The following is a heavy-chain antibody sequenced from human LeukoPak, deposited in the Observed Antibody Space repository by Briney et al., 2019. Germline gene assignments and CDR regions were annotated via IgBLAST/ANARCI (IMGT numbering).Heavy chain of an antibody. CDR3: ARGAVVVMGFDY. CDR2: IIPIFGTA. D-gene: IGHD3-22*01. J-gene: IGHJ4*02. V-gene: IGHV1-69*05. Sequence: ASVKVSFKASGGAFISYAISWVRQAPGQGLEWMGRIIPIFGTANYAQKFQGRVTITTDESTSTAYMELSSLRSEDTAVYYCARGAVVVMGFDYWGQGTLVTVSS. CDR1: GGAFISYA.